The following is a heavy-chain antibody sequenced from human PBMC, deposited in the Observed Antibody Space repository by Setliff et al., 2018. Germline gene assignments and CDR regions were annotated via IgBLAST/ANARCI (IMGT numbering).Heavy chain of an antibody. D-gene: IGHD3-3*01. CDR3: ARETRDPTYYNFWSGYEVGAFDP. CDR2: ISAYNGNT. Sequence: ASVKVSCKASGYTFISYGISWVRQAPGQGLEWMGWISAYNGNTNYAQKLQGRVTMTTDTSTSTAYMELRSLRSDDTAVYYCARETRDPTYYNFWSGYEVGAFDPWGQGTLVTVSS. CDR1: GYTFISYG. J-gene: IGHJ5*02. V-gene: IGHV1-18*01.